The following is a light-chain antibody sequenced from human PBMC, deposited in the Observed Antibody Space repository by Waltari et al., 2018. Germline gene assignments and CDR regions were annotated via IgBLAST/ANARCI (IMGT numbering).Light chain of an antibody. CDR1: SSDVGSYNL. Sequence: QSALTQPASVSGSPGPSINISCTGTSSDVGSYNLVSWYQQHPGKAPKLMFDEVSKRPSGVSNRFSGSKSGNTASLTISGLQAEDEADYYCCSYAGSSTSVFGTGTKVTVL. CDR3: CSYAGSSTSV. V-gene: IGLV2-23*02. CDR2: EVS. J-gene: IGLJ1*01.